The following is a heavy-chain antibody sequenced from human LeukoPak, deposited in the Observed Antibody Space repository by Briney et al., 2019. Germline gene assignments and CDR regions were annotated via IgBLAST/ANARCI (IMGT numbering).Heavy chain of an antibody. CDR3: ARDNDHYMDV. Sequence: PGGSLRLSCAASGLTFSSYWMSWVRQAPGKGLEWVANIRKDGSKTYYADSVKGRYTISRDNAKNSLYLQMNSPRAEDTAVYYCARDNDHYMDVWGKGTTVTVS. CDR2: IRKDGSKT. J-gene: IGHJ6*03. V-gene: IGHV3-7*01. CDR1: GLTFSSYW. D-gene: IGHD1-1*01.